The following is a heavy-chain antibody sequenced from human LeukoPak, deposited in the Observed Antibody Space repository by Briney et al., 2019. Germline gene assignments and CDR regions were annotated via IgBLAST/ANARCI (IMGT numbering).Heavy chain of an antibody. J-gene: IGHJ4*02. CDR3: AKGSYYDSSGSFYFDY. V-gene: IGHV3-23*01. D-gene: IGHD3-22*01. Sequence: ETLSLTCAVYGGSFSGYYRSWVRQAPGKGLEWVSGISGSGDNTYYADSVKGRFTISRDNSKNTLYVQVNSLGTEDTAAYYCAKGSYYDSSGSFYFDYWGQGTLVTVSS. CDR1: GGSFSGYY. CDR2: ISGSGDNT.